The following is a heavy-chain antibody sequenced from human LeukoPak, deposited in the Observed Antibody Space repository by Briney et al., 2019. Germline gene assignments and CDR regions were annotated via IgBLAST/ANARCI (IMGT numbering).Heavy chain of an antibody. V-gene: IGHV1-2*02. CDR3: ARRVSRGWGYHFAY. CDR2: INPKSGGT. CDR1: GYSFTGYY. Sequence: ASVKVSCKASGYSFTGYYLDWVRQAPGQGLEWMGWINPKSGGTNYAQKFPGRVTMTRDTSISTAYMELSSLRPDDTSIYYCARRVSRGWGYHFAYWGRGTLVPVSS. J-gene: IGHJ4*02. D-gene: IGHD6-19*01.